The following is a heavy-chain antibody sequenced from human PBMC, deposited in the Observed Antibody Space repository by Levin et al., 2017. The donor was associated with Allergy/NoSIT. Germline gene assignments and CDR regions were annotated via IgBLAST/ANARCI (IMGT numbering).Heavy chain of an antibody. CDR1: GDSITSGPYS. CDR3: ARYRGGDYYFDY. V-gene: IGHV4-30-2*01. D-gene: IGHD2-21*02. Sequence: LRLSCTVSGDSITSGPYSWSWIRQPPGKGLEWIGYIYHKGSAYYNPSLNSRVTMEVDRSKNQFSLRLNSVTAADTAVYYCARYRGGDYYFDYWGRGTLVTVSS. J-gene: IGHJ4*02. CDR2: IYHKGSA.